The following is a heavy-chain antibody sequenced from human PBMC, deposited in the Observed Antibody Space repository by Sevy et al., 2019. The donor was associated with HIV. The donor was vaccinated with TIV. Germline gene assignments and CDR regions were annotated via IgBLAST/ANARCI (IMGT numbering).Heavy chain of an antibody. CDR1: GGSISSYY. V-gene: IGHV4-59*01. D-gene: IGHD6-19*01. CDR3: ARFPIAVANDERGYFDY. CDR2: LYYSGST. J-gene: IGHJ4*02. Sequence: SETLSLTCTVSGGSISSYYWSWIRQPPGKGLEWIGYLYYSGSTNYNPSLKSRVTISVDTSKNQFSLKLSSVTAADTAVYYCARFPIAVANDERGYFDYWGQGTLVTVSS.